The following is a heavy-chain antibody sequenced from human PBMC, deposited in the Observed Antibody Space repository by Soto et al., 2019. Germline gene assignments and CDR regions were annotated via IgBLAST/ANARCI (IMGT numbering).Heavy chain of an antibody. CDR3: ARDVISPATSDSFDI. CDR2: IYHTGAA. CDR1: GGSLSSDNFF. J-gene: IGHJ3*02. Sequence: QVQLQESGPGLVKPSQTLSVTCTVSGGSLSSDNFFWSWVRQHPETGLEWVGYIYHTGAAYYNPSLKSRLTISLDTSKNRFSLSLISVTAADTAVYYCARDVISPATSDSFDIWGQGTMVTVSS. D-gene: IGHD1-26*01. V-gene: IGHV4-31*03.